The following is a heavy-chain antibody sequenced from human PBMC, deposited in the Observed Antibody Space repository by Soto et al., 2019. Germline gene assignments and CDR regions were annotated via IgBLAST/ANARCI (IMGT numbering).Heavy chain of an antibody. D-gene: IGHD6-13*01. V-gene: IGHV1-3*01. CDR1: GYTFTHYA. CDR3: ARGLAADGA. CDR2: INAGSGNT. J-gene: IGHJ5*02. Sequence: QVQLVQSGAEVTKPGASVKVSCTASGYTFTHYAIHWVRHAPGQRLEWMGFINAGSGNTKYSQTFQGRLTVTKDTSASTAYMYLSILRSEDTAIYYCARGLAADGAWGQGTRVTVSS.